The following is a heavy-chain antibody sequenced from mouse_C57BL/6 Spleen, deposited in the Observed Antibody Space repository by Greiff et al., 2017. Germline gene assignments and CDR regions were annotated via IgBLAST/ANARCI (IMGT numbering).Heavy chain of an antibody. J-gene: IGHJ3*01. CDR1: GYTFTDYE. D-gene: IGHD1-1*01. V-gene: IGHV1-15*01. CDR3: TTGYYGSSSSWFAY. Sequence: QVQLKQSGAELVRPGASVTLSCKASGYTFTDYEMHWVKQTPVHGLEWIGAIDPETGGTAYNQKFKGKAILTADKSSSTAYMELRSLTSEDSAVYYCTTGYYGSSSSWFAYWGQGTLVTVSA. CDR2: IDPETGGT.